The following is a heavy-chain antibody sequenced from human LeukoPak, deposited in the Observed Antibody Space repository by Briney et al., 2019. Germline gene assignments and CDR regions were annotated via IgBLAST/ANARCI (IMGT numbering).Heavy chain of an antibody. CDR1: GFTFSDYY. Sequence: GGSLRLSCAASGFTFSDYYMSWVRQAPGKGLEWVSSISSSSYIYYADSVKGRFTISRDNAKNSLYLQMNSLRAEDTAVYYCARTYYSGYDLETFDYWGQGTLVTVSS. V-gene: IGHV3-69-1*01. CDR3: ARTYYSGYDLETFDY. J-gene: IGHJ4*02. CDR2: ISSSSYI. D-gene: IGHD5-12*01.